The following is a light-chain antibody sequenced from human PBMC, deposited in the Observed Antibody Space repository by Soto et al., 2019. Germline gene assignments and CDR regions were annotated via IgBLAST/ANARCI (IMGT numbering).Light chain of an antibody. Sequence: DIQMTQSPSTLSASVGDRVTITCRASQSISSWLAWYQQKPGKAPKLLIYKASSLESGVPSRFSGSGSGAEFTIIITILQHDYLATYYCQQYNTYSTFGQGTKVEIK. J-gene: IGKJ1*01. CDR3: QQYNTYST. V-gene: IGKV1-5*03. CDR2: KAS. CDR1: QSISSW.